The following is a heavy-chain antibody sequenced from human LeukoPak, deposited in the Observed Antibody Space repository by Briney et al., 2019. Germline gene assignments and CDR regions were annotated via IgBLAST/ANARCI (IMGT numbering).Heavy chain of an antibody. CDR3: ARGYSYGYFDY. CDR1: GLTVSSNY. J-gene: IGHJ4*02. CDR2: IYTVGNT. D-gene: IGHD5-18*01. V-gene: IGHV3-53*01. Sequence: GGSLRLSCAASGLTVSSNYMSWVRQAPGRGLEWVSVIYTVGNTYYAESVKGRFTISRDNSKNTLYLRMNSLRAEDTAVYYCARGYSYGYFDYWGQGTLVTVSS.